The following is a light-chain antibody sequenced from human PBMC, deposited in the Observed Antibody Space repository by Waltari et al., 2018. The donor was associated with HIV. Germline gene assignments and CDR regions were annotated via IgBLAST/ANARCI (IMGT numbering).Light chain of an antibody. CDR1: TSDFGLYNF. V-gene: IGLV2-14*01. CDR2: EVF. CDR3: ASYTSNYTLI. J-gene: IGLJ2*01. Sequence: QSTLTQPASVSGSPGQSITISCTGSTSDFGLYNFISWYQQHPGKVPKLIIYEVFSRPSGISSRFSGSRSANTASLTISWLQPEDEADYYCASYTSNYTLIFGGGTKVTVL.